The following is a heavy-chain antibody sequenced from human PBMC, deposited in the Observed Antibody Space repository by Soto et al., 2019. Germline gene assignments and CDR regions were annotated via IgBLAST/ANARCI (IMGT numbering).Heavy chain of an antibody. Sequence: PGESLKISCKGSGYSFTSYWINWVRQMPGKGLGWLGRIDPSDSYTPYSPSFQGHVTISADRSITTAYLQWSSLKASDTAMYYCARPQYSTSHDYYYGLDVWGQGTTVTVSS. J-gene: IGHJ6*02. CDR1: GYSFTSYW. V-gene: IGHV5-10-1*01. D-gene: IGHD6-6*01. CDR2: IDPSDSYT. CDR3: ARPQYSTSHDYYYGLDV.